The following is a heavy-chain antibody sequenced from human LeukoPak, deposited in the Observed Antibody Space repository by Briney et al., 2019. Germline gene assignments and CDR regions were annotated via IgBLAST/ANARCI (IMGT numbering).Heavy chain of an antibody. D-gene: IGHD3-22*01. CDR3: ASGGRYSSGYYMDV. J-gene: IGHJ6*03. CDR1: GGSISGHY. V-gene: IGHV4-59*11. CDR2: IYYSGST. Sequence: SETLSLTCTVSGGSISGHYWSWIRQPPGKGLEWIGYIYYSGSTNYNPSLKSRVTISVDTSKNQFSLKLSSVTAADTAVYYCASGGRYSSGYYMDVWGKGTTVTVSS.